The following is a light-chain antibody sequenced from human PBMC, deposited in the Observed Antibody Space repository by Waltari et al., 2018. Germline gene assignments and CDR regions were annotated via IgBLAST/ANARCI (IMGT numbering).Light chain of an antibody. V-gene: IGKV3-15*01. CDR2: GTS. CDR3: QRYNNWPPWT. Sequence: EIVMTQSPATLSVSPGERATRSCRASQSVSSNLAWYQQKPGQAPRLLIYGTSTRATGIPARFSGSGSGTKFTLTISSLQSEDFAVYYCQRYNNWPPWTFGQGTKVQIK. J-gene: IGKJ1*01. CDR1: QSVSSN.